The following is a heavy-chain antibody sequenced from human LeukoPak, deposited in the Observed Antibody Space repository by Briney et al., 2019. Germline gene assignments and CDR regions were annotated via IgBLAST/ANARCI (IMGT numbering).Heavy chain of an antibody. V-gene: IGHV1-18*01. CDR2: ISAYNGNT. J-gene: IGHJ1*01. Sequence: ASVKVSCEASGYTFTSYGISWVRQAPGQGLEWMGWISAYNGNTNYAQKLQGRVTMTTDTSTSTAYMELRSLRSDDTAVYYCARFPGLFGEIPEYFQHWGQGTLVTVSS. CDR3: ARFPGLFGEIPEYFQH. CDR1: GYTFTSYG. D-gene: IGHD3-10*02.